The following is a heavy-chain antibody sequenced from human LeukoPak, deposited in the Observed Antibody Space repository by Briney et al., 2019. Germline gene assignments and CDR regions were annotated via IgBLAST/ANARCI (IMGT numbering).Heavy chain of an antibody. V-gene: IGHV3-7*01. J-gene: IGHJ5*02. CDR3: AREEGSEAADVWFDP. CDR2: IKQDVTEK. Sequence: GGSLRLSCAASGFTFSSYWMSWVRQAPGKGLEWVAYIKQDVTEKYYVDSVKGRFTISRDNAKNSLYLQMNSLRAEDTAVYYCAREEGSEAADVWFDPWGQGTLVTVSS. CDR1: GFTFSSYW. D-gene: IGHD6-13*01.